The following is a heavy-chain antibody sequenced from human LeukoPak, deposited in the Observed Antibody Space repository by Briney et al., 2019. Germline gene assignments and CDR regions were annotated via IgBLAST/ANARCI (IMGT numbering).Heavy chain of an antibody. J-gene: IGHJ5*02. D-gene: IGHD3-22*01. CDR2: IRYDGSNK. Sequence: GGSLRLSCAASGFTFSSYGMHWVRQAPGKGLEWVAFIRYDGSNKYYADSVKGRFTISRDNSKNTLYLQMNSLRAEDTAVYYCAKDAPYYYDSSGYTDPWGQGTLVTVSS. V-gene: IGHV3-30*02. CDR3: AKDAPYYYDSSGYTDP. CDR1: GFTFSSYG.